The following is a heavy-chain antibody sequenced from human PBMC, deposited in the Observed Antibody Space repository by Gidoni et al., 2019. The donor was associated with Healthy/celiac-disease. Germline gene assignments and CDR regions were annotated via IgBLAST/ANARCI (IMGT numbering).Heavy chain of an antibody. D-gene: IGHD6-19*01. CDR2: IYYSGST. V-gene: IGHV4-31*03. CDR3: AAEGSGHTKRFDY. J-gene: IGHJ4*02. CDR1: GCSISSGGYY. Sequence: QVQLQESGPGLVKPSQTLSLPCTVSGCSISSGGYYWSWIRQHPGKGLEWIGYIYYSGSTYYNPSLKSRVTISVDTSKNQFSLKLSSVTAADTAVYYCAAEGSGHTKRFDYWGQGTLVTVSS.